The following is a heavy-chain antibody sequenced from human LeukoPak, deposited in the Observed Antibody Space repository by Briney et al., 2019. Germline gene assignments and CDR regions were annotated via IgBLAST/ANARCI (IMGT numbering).Heavy chain of an antibody. J-gene: IGHJ4*02. D-gene: IGHD3-22*01. V-gene: IGHV3-23*01. CDR3: AKLFYDITGYSPYFDY. Sequence: RQSLRLSCPASGFTFTNYAMTWVRQAQKKGPEWVSATRGGGAHKYYTDSVKGRCTISRDNSSNTLYLQIDSLGSQVTAVYDLAKLFYDITGYSPYFDYWGLGTLVAVSS. CDR2: TRGGGAHK. CDR1: GFTFTNYA.